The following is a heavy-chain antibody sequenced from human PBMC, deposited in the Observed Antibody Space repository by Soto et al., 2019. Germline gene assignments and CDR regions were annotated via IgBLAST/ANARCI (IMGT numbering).Heavy chain of an antibody. Sequence: GGSLRLSCAASGLTFSNYWMHWVRQAPGQGLVWVSRISNDGTITDYADSVKGRFTVSRDNAKNTQSLQMDSLRSEDTAVYFCSSAVDYDFWSGTTHYGMDVWGEGTTVTVSS. CDR1: GLTFSNYW. CDR2: ISNDGTIT. J-gene: IGHJ6*04. CDR3: SSAVDYDFWSGTTHYGMDV. D-gene: IGHD3-3*01. V-gene: IGHV3-74*01.